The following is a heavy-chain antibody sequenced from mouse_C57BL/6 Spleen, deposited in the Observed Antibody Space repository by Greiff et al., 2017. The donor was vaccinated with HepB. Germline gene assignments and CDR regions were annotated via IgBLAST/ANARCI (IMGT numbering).Heavy chain of an antibody. CDR3: ATPGGSSSDYAMDY. CDR2: IWGDGST. CDR1: GFSLTSYG. V-gene: IGHV2-3*01. J-gene: IGHJ4*01. D-gene: IGHD1-1*01. Sequence: VKLMESGPGLVAPSQSLSITCTVSGFSLTSYGVSWVRQPPGKGLEWLGVIWGDGSTNYHSALIYRLSISKDNSKSQVFLKLSSLQTDDTATYYCATPGGSSSDYAMDYWGQGTSVTVSS.